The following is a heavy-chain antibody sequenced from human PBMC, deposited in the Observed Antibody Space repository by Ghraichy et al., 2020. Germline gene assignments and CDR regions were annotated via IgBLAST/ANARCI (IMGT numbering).Heavy chain of an antibody. D-gene: IGHD3-10*01. J-gene: IGHJ6*03. CDR1: GGSISSYY. V-gene: IGHV4-59*01. Sequence: SETLSLTCTVPGGSISSYYWSWIRQPPGKGLEWIGYIYYSGSTNYNPSLKSRVTISVDTSKNQFSLKLSSVTAADTAVYYCARAGYLRWGVTMVRGPYYYYMDVWGKGTTVTVSS. CDR2: IYYSGST. CDR3: ARAGYLRWGVTMVRGPYYYYMDV.